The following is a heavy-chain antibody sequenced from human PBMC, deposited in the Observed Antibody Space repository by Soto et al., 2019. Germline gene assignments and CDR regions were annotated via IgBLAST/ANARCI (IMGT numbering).Heavy chain of an antibody. CDR2: IYWDDDK. J-gene: IGHJ4*02. CDR1: GFSLSTSGVG. D-gene: IGHD2-15*01. Sequence: QITLKESGPTLVKPTQTLTLTCTFSGFSLSTSGVGVGWIRQPPGEALEWLALIYWDDDKRYSPSLKSRLTITKDTSKNQGVLTMTDMDPVDTATYFCAHRRNVELGPLRLFDYWGQGTQVTVSS. CDR3: AHRRNVELGPLRLFDY. V-gene: IGHV2-5*02.